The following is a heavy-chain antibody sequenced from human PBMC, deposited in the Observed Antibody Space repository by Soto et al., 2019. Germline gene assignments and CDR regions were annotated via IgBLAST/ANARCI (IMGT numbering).Heavy chain of an antibody. V-gene: IGHV1-69*02. CDR3: ARGGCSGGSCYVAFDI. CDR1: GGTFSSYT. J-gene: IGHJ3*02. Sequence: SVKVSCKASGGTFSSYTISWVRQAPGQGLEWMGRIIPILGIANYAQKFQGRVTITADKSTSTAYMELSSLRSEDTAVYYCARGGCSGGSCYVAFDIWGQGTMVTVSS. D-gene: IGHD2-15*01. CDR2: IIPILGIA.